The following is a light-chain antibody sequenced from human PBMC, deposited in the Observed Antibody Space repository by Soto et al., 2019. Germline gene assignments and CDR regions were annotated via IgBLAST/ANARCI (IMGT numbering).Light chain of an antibody. CDR2: GAS. V-gene: IGKV3-20*01. Sequence: EIVLTQSPGTLSLSPGERATLSCRASQSVSSSYLAWYQQKPGQAPRLVIYGASSRATGIPDRFSGSGSGTDFTLTISRLEPEDFAVYYCQQYGSSPWTFGQGPKVDIK. CDR3: QQYGSSPWT. J-gene: IGKJ1*01. CDR1: QSVSSSY.